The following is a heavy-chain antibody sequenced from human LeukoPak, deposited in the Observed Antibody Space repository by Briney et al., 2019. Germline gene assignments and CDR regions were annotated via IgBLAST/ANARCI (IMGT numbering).Heavy chain of an antibody. D-gene: IGHD2-2*01. CDR1: GFTFSSYG. Sequence: GGSLGLSCAASGFTFSSYGMHWVRQAPGKGLEWVAVIWYDGSNKYYADSVKGRFTISRDNSKNTLYLQMNSLRAEDTAVYYCARDPVGYCSSTSCFYFDYWGQGTLVTVSS. J-gene: IGHJ4*02. CDR2: IWYDGSNK. V-gene: IGHV3-33*01. CDR3: ARDPVGYCSSTSCFYFDY.